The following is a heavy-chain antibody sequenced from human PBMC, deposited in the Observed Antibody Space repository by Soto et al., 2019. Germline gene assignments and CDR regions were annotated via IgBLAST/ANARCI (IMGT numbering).Heavy chain of an antibody. V-gene: IGHV1-69*01. CDR3: ARGARSNSSDYYGMDV. CDR2: IIPIFGTA. J-gene: IGHJ6*02. Sequence: QVQLVQSGAEVKKPGSSVKVSCKASGGTFSSYAISWLRQAPGQGLEWMGGIIPIFGTANYAQKFQGRVTITEHQSTSTAYMELSSLTSEDTAVYYCARGARSNSSDYYGMDVWGQGTTLTVSS. D-gene: IGHD4-4*01. CDR1: GGTFSSYA.